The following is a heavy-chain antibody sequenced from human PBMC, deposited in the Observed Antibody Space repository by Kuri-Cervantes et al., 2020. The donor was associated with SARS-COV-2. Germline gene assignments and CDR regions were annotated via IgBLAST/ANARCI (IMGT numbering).Heavy chain of an antibody. D-gene: IGHD4-23*01. CDR3: ARGPTTVAAGIGMGV. V-gene: IGHV1-46*01. CDR2: INPSGGGT. J-gene: IGHJ6*02. Sequence: ASVQVSCKASGYTFTTYYIHWVRQAPGQGLEWMGIINPSGGGTSYAQKFQGRVAVTRDTPTSTVYMELSSLRSEGTAVYCGARGPTTVAAGIGMGVWGQGTTVTVSS. CDR1: GYTFTTYY.